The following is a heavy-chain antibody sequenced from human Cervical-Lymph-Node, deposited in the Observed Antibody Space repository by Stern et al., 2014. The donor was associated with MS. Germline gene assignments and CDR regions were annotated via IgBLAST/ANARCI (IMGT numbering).Heavy chain of an antibody. CDR1: GGSFSGYY. Sequence: QVQLQQWGAGLLKPSETLSLTCAVYGGSFSGYYWSWLRQPPRKGLESIGEINHSGSTNYNPSLKSRVTISVDTSKNQFSLKLSSVTAADTAVYYCAHTLIVGATTDDYWGQGTLVTVSS. V-gene: IGHV4-34*01. J-gene: IGHJ4*02. CDR3: AHTLIVGATTDDY. CDR2: INHSGST. D-gene: IGHD1-26*01.